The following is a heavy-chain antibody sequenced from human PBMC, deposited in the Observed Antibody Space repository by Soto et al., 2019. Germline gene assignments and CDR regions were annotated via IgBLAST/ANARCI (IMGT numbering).Heavy chain of an antibody. J-gene: IGHJ4*02. CDR1: GFTFSSYG. Sequence: QVQLVESGGGVVQPGRSLRLSCAASGFTFSSYGIHWVRQAPGKGLEWVALISSDGSNKYYADSVKGRFTISRDNSKNTLYLQMNSLGAEDTAVYYCANNLLGTTSTFDYWGQGTLVTVSS. CDR2: ISSDGSNK. V-gene: IGHV3-30*18. D-gene: IGHD1-1*01. CDR3: ANNLLGTTSTFDY.